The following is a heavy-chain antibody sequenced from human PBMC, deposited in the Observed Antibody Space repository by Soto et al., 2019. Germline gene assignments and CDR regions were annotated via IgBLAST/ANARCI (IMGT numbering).Heavy chain of an antibody. CDR3: ASSPAYDYVWGSYRPPYYFDY. J-gene: IGHJ4*02. Sequence: GASVKVSCKASGYTFTSYGISWVRQAPGQGLEWMGWISAYNGNTNYAQKLQGRVTMTTDTSTSTAYMELRSLRSDDTAVYYCASSPAYDYVWGSYRPPYYFDYWGRGTLVTVSS. V-gene: IGHV1-18*04. CDR1: GYTFTSYG. CDR2: ISAYNGNT. D-gene: IGHD3-16*02.